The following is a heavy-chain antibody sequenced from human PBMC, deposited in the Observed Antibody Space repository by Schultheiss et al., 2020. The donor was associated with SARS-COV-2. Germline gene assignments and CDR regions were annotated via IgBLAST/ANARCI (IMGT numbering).Heavy chain of an antibody. J-gene: IGHJ3*02. CDR2: ISNSGSNT. CDR1: GFTFSSYS. Sequence: GGSLRLSCAASGFTFSSYSMNWVRQAPGKGLEWVSGISNSGSNTYDADSVKGRFTISRDNSKNTLYLQMSSLSAEDTAVYYCVKTHRDGYNRGAFDIWGQGTMVTVSS. V-gene: IGHV3-64D*06. D-gene: IGHD5-24*01. CDR3: VKTHRDGYNRGAFDI.